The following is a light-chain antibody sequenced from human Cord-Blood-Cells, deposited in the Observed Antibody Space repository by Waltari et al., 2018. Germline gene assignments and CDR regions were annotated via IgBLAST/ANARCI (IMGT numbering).Light chain of an antibody. J-gene: IGLJ2*01. CDR3: CSYAGSSTFNVV. Sequence: QSALTQPASVSGSPGQSITISCPGTSSDVGSYNLVSCYQQHPGNPPNLLIDEGRKRPAGVSSRFSGSKSGNTASLTISGLQAGDEADYYCCSYAGSSTFNVVFGGGTKLTVL. CDR2: EGR. CDR1: SSDVGSYNL. V-gene: IGLV2-23*03.